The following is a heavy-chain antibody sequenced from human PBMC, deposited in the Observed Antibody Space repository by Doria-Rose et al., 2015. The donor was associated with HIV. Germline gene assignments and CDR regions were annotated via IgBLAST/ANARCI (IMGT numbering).Heavy chain of an antibody. V-gene: IGHV1-69*02. D-gene: IGHD1-26*01. Sequence: VRPAPGQGLEWMGRIIPILDIVNYALRFQGRVTITADESTSTAYMELSSLRSEDTAIYYCASQWERSSFDYWGQGTLVTVSS. J-gene: IGHJ4*02. CDR2: IIPILDIV. CDR3: ASQWERSSFDY.